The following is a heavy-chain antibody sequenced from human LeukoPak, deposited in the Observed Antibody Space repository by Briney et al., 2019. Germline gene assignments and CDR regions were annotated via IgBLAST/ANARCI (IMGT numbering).Heavy chain of an antibody. V-gene: IGHV1-2*02. CDR2: INPNSGGT. CDR1: GYTFTGYY. Sequence: ASVKVSCKASGYTFTGYYMHWVRQAPGQGLEWMGWINPNSGGTNYAQKFQGRVTMTRDTSISTAYMELSRLRSDDTAVYYCAVNYYDSSGYYYGYYFDYWGQGILVTVSS. CDR3: AVNYYDSSGYYYGYYFDY. D-gene: IGHD3-22*01. J-gene: IGHJ4*02.